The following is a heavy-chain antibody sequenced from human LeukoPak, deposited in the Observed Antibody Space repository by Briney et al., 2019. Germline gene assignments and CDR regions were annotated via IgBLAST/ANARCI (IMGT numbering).Heavy chain of an antibody. CDR3: ATRTTLLRYFDWLFHPFDY. CDR2: FDPEDGET. Sequence: ASVKVSCKVSGYTLTELSMHWVRQAPGKGLELMGGFDPEDGETIYAQKFQGRVTMTEDTSTDTAYMELSSLRSEDTAVYYCATRTTLLRYFDWLFHPFDYWGQGTLVTVSS. V-gene: IGHV1-24*01. CDR1: GYTLTELS. D-gene: IGHD3-9*01. J-gene: IGHJ4*02.